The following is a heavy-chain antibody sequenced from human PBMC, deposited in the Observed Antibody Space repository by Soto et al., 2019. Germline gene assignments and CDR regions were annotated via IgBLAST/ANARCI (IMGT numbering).Heavy chain of an antibody. CDR2: VNPHSGAT. CDR3: ARPPNPWEPYAFHI. V-gene: IGHV1-2*04. Sequence: EXSVKVSCKASGYTFTSYYIHWLRQAPGQGLEWMGWVNPHSGATVFAQKFLGSVTLTTDTSINTAYMELTSLTSDDTALYYCARPPNPWEPYAFHIWGQGTLVTVSS. J-gene: IGHJ3*02. D-gene: IGHD1-26*01. CDR1: GYTFTSYY.